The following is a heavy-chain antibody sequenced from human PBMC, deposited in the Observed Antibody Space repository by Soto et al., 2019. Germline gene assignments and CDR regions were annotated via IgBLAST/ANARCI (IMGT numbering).Heavy chain of an antibody. V-gene: IGHV1-46*01. CDR1: GNTLTSHW. CDR3: ARDNYSESSGSKGWHFDL. D-gene: IGHD3-22*01. J-gene: IGHJ2*01. Sequence: QVQVVQSGAELKKPGASVKVSCKASGNTLTSHWMHWVRQAPGQGLEWMGVINPSGGSTVYAQKFQGRVTMTRDTSTSTVYMEVSSLRSEDTAVYYCARDNYSESSGSKGWHFDLWGRGTLDTVSS. CDR2: INPSGGST.